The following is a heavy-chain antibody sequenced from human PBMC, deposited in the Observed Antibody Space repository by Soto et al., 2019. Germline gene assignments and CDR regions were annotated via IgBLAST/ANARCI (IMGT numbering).Heavy chain of an antibody. CDR1: GYTFTSYG. V-gene: IGHV1-18*01. CDR3: ARGYYYDSSGIIGDDASDI. J-gene: IGHJ3*02. Sequence: GASVTVSCKDSGYTFTSYGISWQRQARGQGLEWMGWNSAYNGNTNYAQKFQGRVTMTRTTSISTAYMELSSLRSEDTAVYYCARGYYYDSSGIIGDDASDIWGQGTMVTVSS. CDR2: NSAYNGNT. D-gene: IGHD3-22*01.